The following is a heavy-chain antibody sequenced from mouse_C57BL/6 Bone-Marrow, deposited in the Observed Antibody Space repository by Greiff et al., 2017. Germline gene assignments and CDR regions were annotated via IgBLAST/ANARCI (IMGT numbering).Heavy chain of an antibody. J-gene: IGHJ2*01. CDR3: ARRDSNYGVYYFDY. CDR1: GYTFTDYY. D-gene: IGHD2-5*01. CDR2: IFPGSGST. V-gene: IGHV1-75*01. Sequence: VQLQQSGPELVKPGASVKISCKASGYTFTDYYIHWVKQRPGQGLEWIGWIFPGSGSTYYNEKFKGKATLTVDKSSSTAYMLLSSLTSEDSAVYVCARRDSNYGVYYFDYWGQGTTLTVSS.